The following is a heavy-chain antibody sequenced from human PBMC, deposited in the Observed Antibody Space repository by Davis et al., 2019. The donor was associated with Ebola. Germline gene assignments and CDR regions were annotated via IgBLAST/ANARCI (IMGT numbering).Heavy chain of an antibody. Sequence: GESLKISCAASGFTFADYGMTWVRQAPGKGLEWLSTINWRGGSTAYAGSVKGRFTISRDNAKNSLYLQMNNLRADDTAFYYCARGGSAGGPTIDFWGQGTLVTVSS. J-gene: IGHJ4*02. V-gene: IGHV3-20*04. CDR3: ARGGSAGGPTIDF. D-gene: IGHD6-13*01. CDR1: GFTFADYG. CDR2: INWRGGST.